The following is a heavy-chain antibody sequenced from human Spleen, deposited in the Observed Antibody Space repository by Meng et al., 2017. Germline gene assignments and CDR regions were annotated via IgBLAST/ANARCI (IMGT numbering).Heavy chain of an antibody. V-gene: IGHV3-11*04. CDR3: ARYDSSGLDY. D-gene: IGHD3-22*01. CDR2: ISSSGSTI. J-gene: IGHJ4*02. CDR1: GFTFSDYY. Sequence: SLKIPCAAAGFTFSDYYMSWIRQAPGKGLEWVSYISSSGSTIYYADSVKGRFTISRDNAKNSLYLQMNSLKTEDTAMYYCARYDSSGLDYWGQGTLVTVSS.